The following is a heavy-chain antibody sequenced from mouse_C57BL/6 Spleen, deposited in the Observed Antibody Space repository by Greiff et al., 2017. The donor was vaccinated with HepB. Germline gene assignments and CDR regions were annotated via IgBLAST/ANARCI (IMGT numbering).Heavy chain of an antibody. CDR1: GFTFSDYG. CDR3: AMGTTVVAPFAY. Sequence: EVQGVESGGGLVKPGGSLKLSCAASGFTFSDYGMHWVRQAPEKGLEWVAYISSGSSTIYYADTVKGRFTISRDNAKNNLLLQMTSLRSEDTAMYYCAMGTTVVAPFAYWGQGTLVTVSA. J-gene: IGHJ3*01. V-gene: IGHV5-17*01. D-gene: IGHD1-1*01. CDR2: ISSGSSTI.